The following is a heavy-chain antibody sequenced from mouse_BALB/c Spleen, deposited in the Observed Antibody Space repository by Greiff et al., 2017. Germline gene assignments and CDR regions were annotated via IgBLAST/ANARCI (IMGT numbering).Heavy chain of an antibody. CDR1: GYSITSGYY. Sequence: DVKLQESGPGLVKPSQSLSLTCSVTGYSITSGYYWNWIRQFPGNKLEWMGYISYDGSNNYNPSLKNRISITRDTSKNQFFLKLNSVTTEDTATYYCAREDYRYSYYAMDYWGQGTSVTVSS. V-gene: IGHV3-6*02. CDR3: AREDYRYSYYAMDY. CDR2: ISYDGSN. D-gene: IGHD2-14*01. J-gene: IGHJ4*01.